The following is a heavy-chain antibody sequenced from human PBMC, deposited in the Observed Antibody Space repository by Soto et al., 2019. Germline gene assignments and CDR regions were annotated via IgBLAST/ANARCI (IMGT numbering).Heavy chain of an antibody. CDR1: GFTFSSYS. D-gene: IGHD3-10*01. CDR2: ISSSSSYI. CDR3: ARSYGSGSYYFDY. V-gene: IGHV3-21*01. J-gene: IGHJ4*02. Sequence: GGSLRLSCAASGFTFSSYSMNWVRQAPGKGLEWVSSISSSSSYIYYADTVKGRFTISRDNAKNSLYLQMNSLRAEDTAVYYCARSYGSGSYYFDYWGQGTLVTVSS.